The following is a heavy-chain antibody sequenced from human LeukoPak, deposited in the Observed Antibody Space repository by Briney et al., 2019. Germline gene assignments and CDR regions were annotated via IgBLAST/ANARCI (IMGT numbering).Heavy chain of an antibody. CDR3: ASERPSSSWYDF. D-gene: IGHD6-13*01. CDR1: EFTFSNQW. CDR2: IHPDGSEK. V-gene: IGHV3-7*01. Sequence: PGGSLRLSCAASEFTFSNQWMTWVRQAPGKGLEWVANIHPDGSEKYYVGSVRGRFTISRDNARNLLYPQMNSLRSEDTAVYYCASERPSSSWYDFWGQGILVTVSS. J-gene: IGHJ5*01.